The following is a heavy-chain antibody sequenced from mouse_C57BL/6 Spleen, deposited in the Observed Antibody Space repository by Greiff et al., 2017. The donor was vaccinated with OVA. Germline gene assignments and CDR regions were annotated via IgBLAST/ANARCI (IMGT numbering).Heavy chain of an antibody. D-gene: IGHD2-3*01. V-gene: IGHV1-15*01. Sequence: QVQLKQSGAELVRPGASVTLSCKASGYTFTDYEMHWVKQTPVHGLEWIGAIDPETGGTAYNQKFKGKAILTADKSSSTAYMELRSLTSEDSAVYYCTKPLGGYCYWGQGTTLTVSS. CDR2: IDPETGGT. CDR3: TKPLGGYCY. J-gene: IGHJ2*01. CDR1: GYTFTDYE.